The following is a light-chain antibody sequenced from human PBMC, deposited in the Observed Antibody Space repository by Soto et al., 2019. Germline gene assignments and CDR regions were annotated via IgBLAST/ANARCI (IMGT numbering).Light chain of an antibody. CDR1: SSDVGGYNY. Sequence: QSALTQPPSASGSPGQSVTISCTGTSSDVGGYNYVSWYQQYPGKAPKLMIYEVTKRPSGVPDRFSGSKSGNTASLTVSGLQAEDEAEYYCSSYSASNSYSFVFGGGTKLTVL. CDR2: EVT. V-gene: IGLV2-8*01. J-gene: IGLJ3*02. CDR3: SSYSASNSYSFV.